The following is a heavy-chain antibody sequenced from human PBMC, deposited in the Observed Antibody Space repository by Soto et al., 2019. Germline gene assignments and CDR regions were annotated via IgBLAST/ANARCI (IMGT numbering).Heavy chain of an antibody. Sequence: QLQLQESGSGLVKPSQTLSLTCAVSGGSISSGGYSWSWIRQPPGKGLEWIGYIYHSGSIYYKPSLKSRFTISVARSKNQFSLKLSSVTAADTAVYYCARGGYYYDSSGYYDYWGQGTLVTVSS. V-gene: IGHV4-30-2*01. CDR3: ARGGYYYDSSGYYDY. CDR2: IYHSGSI. J-gene: IGHJ4*02. CDR1: GGSISSGGYS. D-gene: IGHD3-22*01.